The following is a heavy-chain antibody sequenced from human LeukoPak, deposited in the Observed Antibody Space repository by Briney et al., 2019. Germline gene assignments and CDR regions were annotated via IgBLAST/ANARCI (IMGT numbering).Heavy chain of an antibody. D-gene: IGHD3-22*01. Sequence: GGSLRVSCAASGYTFSSYWMHWVRQAPGKGLVWVSRINSDGGGTSYAHYVKGRFTISRDNANSTPYMQMSSLRADDTASYYCARDSYGSSGYYYVSDYWGQGTLVTVSS. CDR3: ARDSYGSSGYYYVSDY. CDR2: INSDGGGT. CDR1: GYTFSSYW. J-gene: IGHJ4*02. V-gene: IGHV3-74*01.